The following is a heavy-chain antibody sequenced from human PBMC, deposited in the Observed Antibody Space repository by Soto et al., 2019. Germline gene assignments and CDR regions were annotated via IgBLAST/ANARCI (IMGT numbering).Heavy chain of an antibody. CDR3: TKWTEAILAFGVAPFDY. J-gene: IGHJ4*02. CDR2: ISPSGGRT. CDR1: GFTFSNNV. D-gene: IGHD3-3*01. Sequence: GGSLRLSCAASGFTFSNNVMSWVRQAPGMGLEWVSAISPSGGRTSYPDSVKGRFTISRDNSRNMLYLQMSSLRADDTALYYCTKWTEAILAFGVAPFDYWGQGTLVTVSS. V-gene: IGHV3-23*01.